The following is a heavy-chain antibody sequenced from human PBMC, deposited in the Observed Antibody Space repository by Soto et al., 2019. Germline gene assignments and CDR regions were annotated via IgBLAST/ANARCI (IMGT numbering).Heavy chain of an antibody. CDR3: ARDRQSTPWYAADY. V-gene: IGHV3-21*01. CDR2: ISSSGGYI. J-gene: IGHJ4*02. D-gene: IGHD6-13*01. CDR1: GFTFSSYS. Sequence: GGSLRLSCEGSGFTFSSYSMNWVRQAPGKGLEWVSSISSSGGYIYYTDSVKGRFTISRDNAKNSLYLQMNSLRDEDTALYYCARDRQSTPWYAADYWGQGSLVTVSS.